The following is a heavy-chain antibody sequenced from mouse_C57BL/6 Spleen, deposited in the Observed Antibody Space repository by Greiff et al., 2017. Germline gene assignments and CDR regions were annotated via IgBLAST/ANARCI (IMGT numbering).Heavy chain of an antibody. CDR3: ARGDYYSNYVYYAMDY. CDR1: GYTFTGYW. J-gene: IGHJ4*01. Sequence: QVQLQQSGAELMKPGASVKLSCKATGYTFTGYWIEWVKQRPGHGLEWIGEILPGSGSTNYNDKFKGKATFTADTSSNTAYMQLSSLTTEDSAIYYCARGDYYSNYVYYAMDYWGQGTSVTVSS. V-gene: IGHV1-9*01. CDR2: ILPGSGST. D-gene: IGHD2-5*01.